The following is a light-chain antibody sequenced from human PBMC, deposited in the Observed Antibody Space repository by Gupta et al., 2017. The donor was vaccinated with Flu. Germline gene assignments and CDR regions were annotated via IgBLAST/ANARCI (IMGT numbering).Light chain of an antibody. V-gene: IGLV2-14*01. CDR2: EVS. CDR1: SSDVGGYNY. CDR3: SSYTSSSTRV. Sequence: SALTQPASVSGSPGPSITISCTGTSSDVGGYNYVSWYQQHPGKAPKLMIYEVSNRPSGVSNRFSGSKSGNTASLTISGLQAEDEADYYYSSYTSSSTRVFGTGTKVTVL. J-gene: IGLJ1*01.